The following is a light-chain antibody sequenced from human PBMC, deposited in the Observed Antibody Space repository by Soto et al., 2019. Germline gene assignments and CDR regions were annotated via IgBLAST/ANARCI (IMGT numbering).Light chain of an antibody. J-gene: IGKJ1*01. CDR2: GAS. CDR3: QQDNNWRT. V-gene: IGKV3-15*01. Sequence: EIVMTQSPATLSVSPGERATLSCRASQSVSSKLAWSQQKPGQAPRLLIHGASTRATGIPARFSGSGSGTEFTLTISSLQSEDFAVYYCQQDNNWRTCGQGTKVEIK. CDR1: QSVSSK.